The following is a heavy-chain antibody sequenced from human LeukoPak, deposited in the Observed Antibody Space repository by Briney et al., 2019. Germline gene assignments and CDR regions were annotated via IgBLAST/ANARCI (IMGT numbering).Heavy chain of an antibody. Sequence: PSQTLSLTCTVSGGSISSGDYYWSWIRQPPGKGLEWIGYIHYSGSTYYNPSLKSRVTISVDTSKNQFSLKLSSVTAADTAVYYCARVGVWFGERTNWFDPWGQGTLVTVSS. CDR1: GGSISSGDYY. D-gene: IGHD3-10*01. V-gene: IGHV4-30-4*01. CDR2: IHYSGST. CDR3: ARVGVWFGERTNWFDP. J-gene: IGHJ5*02.